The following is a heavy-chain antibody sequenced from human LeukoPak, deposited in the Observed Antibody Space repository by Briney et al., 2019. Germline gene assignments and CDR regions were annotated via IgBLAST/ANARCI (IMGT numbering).Heavy chain of an antibody. D-gene: IGHD1-7*01. Sequence: SVKVSCKASGGTFSSYAISWVRQAPGQGLEWMGGIIPIFGTANYAQKFQGRVTITTDESTSTAYMELSSLRSEDTAVYYCARVQNYRYYYYYMDVWGKGTTVTVSS. J-gene: IGHJ6*03. CDR1: GGTFSSYA. CDR3: ARVQNYRYYYYYMDV. V-gene: IGHV1-69*05. CDR2: IIPIFGTA.